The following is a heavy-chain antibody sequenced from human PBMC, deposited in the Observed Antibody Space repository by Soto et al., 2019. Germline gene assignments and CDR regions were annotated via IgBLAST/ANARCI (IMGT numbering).Heavy chain of an antibody. V-gene: IGHV1-69*12. D-gene: IGHD3-10*01. CDR2: IIPIFGKA. CDR1: GGTFSSYA. J-gene: IGHJ2*01. Sequence: QVQLVQSGAEVKKPGSSVKVSCKASGGTFSSYAISWVRQAPGQGLEWMGGIIPIFGKANYAQKFQGRVTITADEATSTAYMELSSLRSEDTAVYYCARGYYGSGSYSVRWYFDLWGRVNLVTVSS. CDR3: ARGYYGSGSYSVRWYFDL.